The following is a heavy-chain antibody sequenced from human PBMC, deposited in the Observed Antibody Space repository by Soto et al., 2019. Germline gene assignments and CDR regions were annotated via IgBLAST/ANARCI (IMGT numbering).Heavy chain of an antibody. CDR1: GYTFTGYY. CDR2: INPNSGGT. Sequence: QVQLVQSGAEVKKPGASVKVSCKASGYTFTGYYMHWVRQAPGQGLEWMGWINPNSGGTNYAQKFQGRVTMTRDTSISTAYMELSRLRSDDTAVYYCARSLPLCGWTPYYYYGMDVWGQGTTVTVSS. D-gene: IGHD6-19*01. CDR3: ARSLPLCGWTPYYYYGMDV. J-gene: IGHJ6*02. V-gene: IGHV1-2*02.